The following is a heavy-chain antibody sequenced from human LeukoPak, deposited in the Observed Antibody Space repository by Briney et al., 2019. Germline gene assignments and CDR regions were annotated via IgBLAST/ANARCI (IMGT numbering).Heavy chain of an antibody. V-gene: IGHV1-69*05. CDR1: GGPFSSYA. CDR3: ARDQTSYFDY. CDR2: IIPIFGTA. Sequence: ASVKVSCKASGGPFSSYAISWVRQAPGQGLEWMGGIIPIFGTANYAQKFQGRVTITTDESTSTAYMELSSLRSEDTAVYYCARDQTSYFDYWGQGTLVTVSS. J-gene: IGHJ4*02.